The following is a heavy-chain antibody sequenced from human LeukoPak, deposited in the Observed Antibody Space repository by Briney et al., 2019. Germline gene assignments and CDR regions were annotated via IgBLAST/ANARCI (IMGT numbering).Heavy chain of an antibody. CDR1: GFTFSSYS. J-gene: IGHJ6*03. D-gene: IGHD4-17*01. V-gene: IGHV3-21*01. CDR3: ARSGDYLGDYYYYYYMDV. Sequence: GGSLRLSCAASGFTFSSYSMNWVRHAPGKGLEWVSSISSSSSYIYYADSVKGRFTISRDNAKNSLYLQMNSLRAEDTAVYYCARSGDYLGDYYYYYYMDVWGKGTTVTVSS. CDR2: ISSSSSYI.